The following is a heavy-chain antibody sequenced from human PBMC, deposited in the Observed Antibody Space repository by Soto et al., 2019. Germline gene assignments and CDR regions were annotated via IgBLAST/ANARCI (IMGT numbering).Heavy chain of an antibody. D-gene: IGHD6-19*01. Sequence: SETLSLTCTVSGGSISSSSYYRGWIRQPPGKGLEWIGSIYYSGSTYYNPSLKSRVTISVDTSKNQFSLKLSSVTAADTAVYYCARRHESTVAGNFDYWGQGTLVTVSS. CDR1: GGSISSSSYY. CDR2: IYYSGST. J-gene: IGHJ4*02. V-gene: IGHV4-39*01. CDR3: ARRHESTVAGNFDY.